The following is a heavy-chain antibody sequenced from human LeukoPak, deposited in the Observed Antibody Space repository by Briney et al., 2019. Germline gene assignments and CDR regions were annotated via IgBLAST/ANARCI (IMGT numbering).Heavy chain of an antibody. V-gene: IGHV4-4*07. CDR2: IYTSGST. J-gene: IGHJ4*02. D-gene: IGHD3-22*01. Sequence: SETLSLTCTVSGGSISSYYWSWIRQPAGKGLEWIGRIYTSGSTNYNPSLKSRVTTSVDTSKNQFSLKLSSVTAADTAVYYCASTYYDSSGYYETDYWGQGTLVTVSS. CDR1: GGSISSYY. CDR3: ASTYYDSSGYYETDY.